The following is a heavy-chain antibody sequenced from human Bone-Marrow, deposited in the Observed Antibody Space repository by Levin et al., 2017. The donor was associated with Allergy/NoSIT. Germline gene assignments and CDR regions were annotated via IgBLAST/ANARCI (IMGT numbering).Heavy chain of an antibody. CDR3: ASGISAVWGEDFYDNSGYYLPSDY. D-gene: IGHD3-22*01. CDR2: INHSGST. CDR1: GGSVSSSTYY. V-gene: IGHV4-39*01. Sequence: RPSETLSLTCTVSGGSVSSSTYYWGWIRQSPGKGLEWIGSINHSGSTYYNPSLRGRVTVSVDTSKNQFSLKLSSVTAADTAVYYCASGISAVWGEDFYDNSGYYLPSDYWGQGTLVTVSS. J-gene: IGHJ4*02.